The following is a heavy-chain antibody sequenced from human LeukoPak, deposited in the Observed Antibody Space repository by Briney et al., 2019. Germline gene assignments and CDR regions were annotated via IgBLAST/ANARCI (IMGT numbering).Heavy chain of an antibody. V-gene: IGHV4-31*03. J-gene: IGHJ4*02. Sequence: SETLSLTCTVSGGSISSGGYYWSWIRQHPGKGLEWIGYIYYSGSTYYNPSLKSRVTISVDTSKNQFSLRLSSVTAADTAVYYCVRDLKSVSGTDSWGPGTLVTVSS. CDR1: GGSISSGGYY. CDR2: IYYSGST. D-gene: IGHD6-19*01. CDR3: VRDLKSVSGTDS.